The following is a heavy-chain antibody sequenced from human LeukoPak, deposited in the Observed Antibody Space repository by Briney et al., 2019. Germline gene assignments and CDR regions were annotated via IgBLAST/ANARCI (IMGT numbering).Heavy chain of an antibody. CDR3: AKETGRGDRFLYYYYMDV. Sequence: PGGSLRLSCAASGFTFSSYGMHWVRQAPGKGLEWVAFIRYDGSNKYYADSVKGRFTISRDNSKNTLYLQMNSLRAEDTAVYYCAKETGRGDRFLYYYYMDVWGKGTTVTVSS. CDR2: IRYDGSNK. J-gene: IGHJ6*03. V-gene: IGHV3-30*02. D-gene: IGHD3-3*01. CDR1: GFTFSSYG.